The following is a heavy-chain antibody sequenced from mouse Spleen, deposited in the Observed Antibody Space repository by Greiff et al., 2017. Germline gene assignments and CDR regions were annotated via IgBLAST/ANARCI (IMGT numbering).Heavy chain of an antibody. V-gene: IGHV1-22*01. CDR2: IYPNNGGT. CDR1: GYTFTDYN. D-gene: IGHD1-1*01. CDR3: ARDYYGSSYDV. J-gene: IGHJ1*03. Sequence: VQLQQSGPELVKPGASVKMSCKASGYTFTDYNMHWVKQSPGQSLEWIGYIYPNNGGTSYNQKFKGKATLTVNKSSSTAYMELRSLTSEDSAVYYCARDYYGSSYDVWGTGTTVTVSS.